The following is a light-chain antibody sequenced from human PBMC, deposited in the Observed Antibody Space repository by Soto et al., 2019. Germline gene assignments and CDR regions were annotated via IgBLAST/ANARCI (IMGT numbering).Light chain of an antibody. Sequence: QTVVTQEPSFSVSPGGTVTLTSGLSSGSVSTNYYPSWYQQTPGQAPRTLIYSTNTRSSGVPDRFSGSILGNKAALTITGAQAEDESDYYCVLYMAGGISVFGGGTKLTVL. V-gene: IGLV8-61*01. CDR2: STN. CDR3: VLYMAGGISV. CDR1: SGSVSTNYY. J-gene: IGLJ3*02.